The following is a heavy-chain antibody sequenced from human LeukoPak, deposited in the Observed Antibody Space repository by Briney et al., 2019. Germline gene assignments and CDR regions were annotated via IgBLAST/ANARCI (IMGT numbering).Heavy chain of an antibody. CDR3: ARDAYGSSVDY. Sequence: PGGSLRLSCAASGFTFSSYGMHWVRQAPGKGLEWVAVIWYDGSNKYYADSVKGRFTISRDNSKNTLYLQMNSLRAEDTAVYYCARDAYGSSVDYWGQGTLVTVSS. V-gene: IGHV3-33*08. CDR2: IWYDGSNK. CDR1: GFTFSSYG. D-gene: IGHD1-26*01. J-gene: IGHJ4*02.